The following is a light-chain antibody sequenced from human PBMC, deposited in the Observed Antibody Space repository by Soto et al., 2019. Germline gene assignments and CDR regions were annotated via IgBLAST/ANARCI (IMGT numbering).Light chain of an antibody. CDR3: AAWDDSLNGYV. CDR2: SNN. V-gene: IGLV1-44*01. CDR1: SSNIGINT. J-gene: IGLJ1*01. Sequence: QAVVNQPPSASGTPGQRVTISCSGSSSNIGINTVNWYQQLTGTAPKLLIYSNNQRPSGVPDRFSGSKSGTSASLAVSGLQSEDEADYYCAAWDDSLNGYVFGTGTKVTVL.